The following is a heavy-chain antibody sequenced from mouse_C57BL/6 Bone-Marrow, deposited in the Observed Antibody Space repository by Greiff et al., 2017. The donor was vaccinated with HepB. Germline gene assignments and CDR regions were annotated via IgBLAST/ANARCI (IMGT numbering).Heavy chain of an antibody. Sequence: VQLKESGPGLVKPSQSLSLTCSVTGYSITSGYYWNWIRQFPGNKLEWMGYISYDGSNNYNPSLKNRISITRDTSKNQFFLKLNSVTTEDTATYYCARGSTVVATSDYWGQGTTLTVSS. CDR2: ISYDGSN. V-gene: IGHV3-6*01. J-gene: IGHJ2*01. CDR1: GYSITSGYY. CDR3: ARGSTVVATSDY. D-gene: IGHD1-1*01.